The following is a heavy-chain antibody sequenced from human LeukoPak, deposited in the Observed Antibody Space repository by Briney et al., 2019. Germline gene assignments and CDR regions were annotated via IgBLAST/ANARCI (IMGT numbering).Heavy chain of an antibody. D-gene: IGHD6-13*01. CDR3: VRTQYSSSWYRSGHYYYYMDV. Sequence: SETLSLTCAVYGGSFSGYYWSWIRQPPGKGLEWIGEVNHSGSTNYNPSLKSRVTISVDTSKNQFSLKLSSVTAADTAVYYCVRTQYSSSWYRSGHYYYYMDVWGKGTTVTISS. CDR2: VNHSGST. J-gene: IGHJ6*03. CDR1: GGSFSGYY. V-gene: IGHV4-34*01.